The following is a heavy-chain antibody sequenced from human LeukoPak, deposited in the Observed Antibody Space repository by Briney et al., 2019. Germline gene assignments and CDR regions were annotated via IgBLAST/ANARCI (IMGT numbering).Heavy chain of an antibody. CDR1: GNTFNGYY. D-gene: IGHD2-21*02. CDR3: ARTWGLAYCGGDCLHGAFDF. CDR2: INPHSGGT. J-gene: IGHJ3*01. V-gene: IGHV1-2*02. Sequence: ASVKVSCKASGNTFNGYYMHWVREAPGQVLEWMGWINPHSGGTNSAQKFRGRVTMTRDTSISTAYMELSRLTSDDTAVYYCARTWGLAYCGGDCLHGAFDFWGQGTMVTVFS.